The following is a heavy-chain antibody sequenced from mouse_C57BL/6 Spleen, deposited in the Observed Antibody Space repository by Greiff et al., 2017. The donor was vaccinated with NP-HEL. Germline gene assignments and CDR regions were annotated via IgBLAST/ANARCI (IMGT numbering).Heavy chain of an antibody. V-gene: IGHV7-3*01. CDR2: IRNKANGYTT. Sequence: EVKLVESGGGLVQPGGSLSLSCAASGFTFTDYYMSWVRQPPGKALEWLGFIRNKANGYTTEYSASVKGRFTISRDNSQSILYLQMNALRAEDSATYYCARDTLDYYFGCWGQGTTLTVSS. D-gene: IGHD4-1*01. CDR3: ARDTLDYYFGC. J-gene: IGHJ2*01. CDR1: GFTFTDYY.